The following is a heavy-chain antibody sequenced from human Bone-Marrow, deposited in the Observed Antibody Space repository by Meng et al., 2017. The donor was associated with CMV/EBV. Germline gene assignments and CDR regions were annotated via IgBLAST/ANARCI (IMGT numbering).Heavy chain of an antibody. J-gene: IGHJ3*02. CDR3: ARDQRPYDFWSGYLPDTAFDI. CDR2: INPNSGGT. CDR1: GYTFTGYY. D-gene: IGHD3-3*01. Sequence: ASVKVSCKASGYTFTGYYMHWVRQAPGQGLEWMGWINPNSGGTNYAQKFQGRVTMTRDTSISTAYMELSRLRSDDTAVYYCARDQRPYDFWSGYLPDTAFDIWGQETMVTVSS. V-gene: IGHV1-2*02.